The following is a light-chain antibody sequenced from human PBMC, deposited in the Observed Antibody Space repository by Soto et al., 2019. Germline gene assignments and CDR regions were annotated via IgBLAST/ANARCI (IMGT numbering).Light chain of an antibody. CDR2: DAS. V-gene: IGKV3-11*01. CDR3: QQRSNWPLT. J-gene: IGKJ4*01. CDR1: QSVSSY. Sequence: EIVLTQSPATLSLSPGERATLSCRASQSVSSYFAWYQQKPGQAPRLLIYDASNRATGIPARFSASGSGKDFTLTISSLEPEDLAVYYCQQRSNWPLTFGGGTKGEIK.